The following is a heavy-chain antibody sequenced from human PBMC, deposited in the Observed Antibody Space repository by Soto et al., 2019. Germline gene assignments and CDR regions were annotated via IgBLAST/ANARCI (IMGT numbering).Heavy chain of an antibody. CDR3: ARDKARYYYGSGSSTLFHY. J-gene: IGHJ4*02. CDR1: GGSISSGGYY. CDR2: IYYSGST. Sequence: ILSLTCTVSGGSISSGGYYWSWIRQHPGKGLEWIGYIYYSGSTYYNPSLKSRVTISVDKSKNQFSLKLSSVTAADTAVYYCARDKARYYYGSGSSTLFHYWGQGTLVTVSS. V-gene: IGHV4-31*03. D-gene: IGHD3-10*01.